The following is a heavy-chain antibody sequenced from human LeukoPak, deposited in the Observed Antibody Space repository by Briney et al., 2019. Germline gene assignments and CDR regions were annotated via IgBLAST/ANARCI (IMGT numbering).Heavy chain of an antibody. Sequence: SETLSLICTTSGVSISRFFWAWVRQPPRKGRECMGTLSSGVPTYFNPPLKCRVTIPVHTSNHRFPLNLKSATAAHRTLHYCVQTSGWPGFDYWGQGILVSVSS. D-gene: IGHD6-19*01. CDR2: LSSGVPT. CDR1: GVSISRFF. CDR3: VQTSGWPGFDY. J-gene: IGHJ4*02. V-gene: IGHV4-4*09.